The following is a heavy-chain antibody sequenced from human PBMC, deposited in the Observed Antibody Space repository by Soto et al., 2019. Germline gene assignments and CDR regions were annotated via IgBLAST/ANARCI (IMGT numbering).Heavy chain of an antibody. V-gene: IGHV4-59*01. CDR1: GGSIGTLY. Sequence: TLSLTCTVSGGSIGTLYWSWIRQPPGKGLEWIGYVYYSGTTNYNPSLKSRVTISVDTSKNQISLKLTSVTAADTAVYYCARGGYNFDYWGQGILVTVSS. D-gene: IGHD5-18*01. J-gene: IGHJ4*02. CDR2: VYYSGTT. CDR3: ARGGYNFDY.